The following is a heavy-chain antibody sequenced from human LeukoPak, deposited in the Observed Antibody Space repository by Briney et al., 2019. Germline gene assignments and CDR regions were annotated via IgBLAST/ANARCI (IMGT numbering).Heavy chain of an antibody. CDR2: IYHSGST. CDR1: GYSISSGYY. Sequence: SETLSLTCTVSGYSISSGYYWGWIRQPPGKGLEWIGSIYHSGSTYYNPSLKSRVTISVDTSKNQFSLKLSSVTAADTAVYYCARAPGIAVAGDFDYWGQGTLVTVSS. J-gene: IGHJ4*02. V-gene: IGHV4-38-2*02. CDR3: ARAPGIAVAGDFDY. D-gene: IGHD6-19*01.